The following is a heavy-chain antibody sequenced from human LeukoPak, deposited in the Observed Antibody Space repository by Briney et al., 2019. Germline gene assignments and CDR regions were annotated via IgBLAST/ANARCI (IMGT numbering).Heavy chain of an antibody. CDR2: IYHSGST. CDR3: ASYSTAVAGFDY. D-gene: IGHD6-19*01. Sequence: PSETLSLTCTVSGYSISSGYYWGWIRQPPGKGLEWIGSIYHSGSTYYNPSLKSRVTISVDTSKNQFSLKLSSVTAADTAVYYCASYSTAVAGFDYWGQGTLVTVSS. CDR1: GYSISSGYY. J-gene: IGHJ4*02. V-gene: IGHV4-38-2*02.